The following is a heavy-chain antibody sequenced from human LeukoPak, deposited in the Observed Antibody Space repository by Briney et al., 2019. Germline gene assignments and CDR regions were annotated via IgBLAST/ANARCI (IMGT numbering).Heavy chain of an antibody. V-gene: IGHV4-34*01. Sequence: SETLSLTCAVYGGSFSGYYWSWIRQPPGKGLEWIGEINHSGSTNYNPSLKSRVTMSVDTSKNQFSLKLSSVTAADTAVYYCARDVVPADTYYYYYYMDVWGKGTTVTISS. J-gene: IGHJ6*03. CDR2: INHSGST. CDR3: ARDVVPADTYYYYYYMDV. CDR1: GGSFSGYY. D-gene: IGHD2-2*01.